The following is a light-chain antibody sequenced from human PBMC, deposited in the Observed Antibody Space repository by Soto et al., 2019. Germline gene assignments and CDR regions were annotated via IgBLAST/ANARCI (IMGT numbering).Light chain of an antibody. CDR2: DAS. J-gene: IGKJ1*01. V-gene: IGKV3-11*01. CDR1: QSVSNY. CDR3: QQHSNWPRT. Sequence: DIVLTQSPSTVSSSPGERATLSCRASQSVSNYLAWFQQKPGQAPRLLIYDASKRPTGVPARFSGSGSGPDFTLTISSLEPEDFAVYYCQQHSNWPRTFGQGTKVEIK.